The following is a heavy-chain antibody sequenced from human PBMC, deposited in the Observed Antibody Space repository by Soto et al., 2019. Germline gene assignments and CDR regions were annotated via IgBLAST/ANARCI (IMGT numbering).Heavy chain of an antibody. CDR3: AKEGQWLVLRLAEYFQH. CDR2: ISGSGGST. J-gene: IGHJ1*01. V-gene: IGHV3-23*01. CDR1: GFTFSSYA. D-gene: IGHD6-19*01. Sequence: EVQLLESGGGLVQPGGSLRLSCAASGFTFSSYAMSWVRQAPGKGLEWVSDISGSGGSTYYADSVKGRFTISRDNSKNTLYLQMNSLRAEDTAVYYCAKEGQWLVLRLAEYFQHWGQGTLVTVSS.